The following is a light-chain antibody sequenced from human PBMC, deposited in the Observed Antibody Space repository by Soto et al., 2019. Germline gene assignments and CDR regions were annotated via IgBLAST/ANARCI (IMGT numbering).Light chain of an antibody. CDR2: KTS. V-gene: IGKV1-5*03. J-gene: IGKJ4*01. CDR1: QSINNW. Sequence: DIQMTQSPSTLSASVGDRVTITCRASQSINNWLAWYQQKPGKAPKLLIYKTSDLESGVPSRFSRSGSGTEFSLTISSLQPDDFATYYCQQYKSFSLTFGGGTRVEVK. CDR3: QQYKSFSLT.